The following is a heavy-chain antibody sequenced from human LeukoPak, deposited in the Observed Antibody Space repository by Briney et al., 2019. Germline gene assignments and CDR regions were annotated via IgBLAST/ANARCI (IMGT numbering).Heavy chain of an antibody. Sequence: PGGSLRLSCAASGFTFSSYALYWVRQAPGKGLEWVSFISYDGSEKYFPDSVKGRFTISRDNSKNTLYLQMNSLRAEDTAVYYCARASQMRSGYHNDYWGQGTLVTVSS. CDR3: ARASQMRSGYHNDY. V-gene: IGHV3-30-3*01. CDR2: ISYDGSEK. D-gene: IGHD3-3*01. J-gene: IGHJ4*02. CDR1: GFTFSSYA.